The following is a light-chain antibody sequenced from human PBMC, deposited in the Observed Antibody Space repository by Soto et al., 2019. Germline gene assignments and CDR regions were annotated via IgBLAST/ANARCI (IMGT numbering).Light chain of an antibody. V-gene: IGLV2-14*03. CDR2: DVN. J-gene: IGLJ1*01. Sequence: QSVLTQPASVSGSPGQSITISCTGTSGDIGLYNFVSWYQQHPGRAPKLMIYDVNNRPSGVSDRFSGSKSGNTASLTISGLQAEDEAEYYCCSYTSSTAYVFGTGTKVTVL. CDR3: CSYTSSTAYV. CDR1: SGDIGLYNF.